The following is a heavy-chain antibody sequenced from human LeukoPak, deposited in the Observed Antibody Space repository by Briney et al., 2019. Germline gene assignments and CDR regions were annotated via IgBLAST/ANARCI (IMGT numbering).Heavy chain of an antibody. CDR3: AKGYGSGGYGANFDY. D-gene: IGHD3-10*01. Sequence: GGSLRLSCAASGFTFSSYGMHWVRQAPGKGLEWVAVTSYDGSIKYYADSVKGRFTISRDNSKNTLYLQMNSLIVEDTAVYYCAKGYGSGGYGANFDYWGQGTLVTVSS. CDR1: GFTFSSYG. V-gene: IGHV3-30*18. J-gene: IGHJ4*02. CDR2: TSYDGSIK.